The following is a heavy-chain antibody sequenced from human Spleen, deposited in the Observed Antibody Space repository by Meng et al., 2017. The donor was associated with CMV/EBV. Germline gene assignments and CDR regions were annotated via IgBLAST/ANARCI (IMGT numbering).Heavy chain of an antibody. V-gene: IGHV1-46*01. J-gene: IGHJ5*01. Sequence: ASVKVSCKASGYTFTIYPIHWVRQAPGQGLKWLAMINPKGGTAAFAQTFQGRLTLTRDTSTTTVYMDLSRLRSDDTAIYYCARPKYTSSPWFESWGQGTLVTVSS. D-gene: IGHD6-6*01. CDR2: INPKGGTA. CDR1: GYTFTIYP. CDR3: ARPKYTSSPWFES.